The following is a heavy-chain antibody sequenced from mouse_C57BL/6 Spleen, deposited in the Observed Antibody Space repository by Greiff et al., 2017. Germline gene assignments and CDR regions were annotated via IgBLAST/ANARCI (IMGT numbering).Heavy chain of an antibody. Sequence: QVQLQQSGPELVKPGASVKISCKASGYAFSSSWMNWVKQRPGKGLEWIGRIYPGDGDTNYNGKFKGKATLTADKSSSTAYMQLSSLTSEDSAVYFCARSFITTVVARNFDVWGTGTTVTVSS. J-gene: IGHJ1*03. CDR3: ARSFITTVVARNFDV. V-gene: IGHV1-82*01. CDR2: IYPGDGDT. CDR1: GYAFSSSW. D-gene: IGHD1-1*01.